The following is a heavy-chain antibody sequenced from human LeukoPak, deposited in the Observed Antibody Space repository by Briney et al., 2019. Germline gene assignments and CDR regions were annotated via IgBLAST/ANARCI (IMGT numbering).Heavy chain of an antibody. CDR1: GDSISSYY. CDR3: ARASSGWYGVDY. V-gene: IGHV4-59*01. Sequence: SSETLSLTCTVSGDSISSYYWSWIRQPPGKGLEWIGYIYYSGSTNYNPSLKSRVTISVDTSKNQFSLKLGSVTAADTAVYYCARASSGWYGVDYWGQGTLVTVSS. CDR2: IYYSGST. J-gene: IGHJ4*02. D-gene: IGHD6-19*01.